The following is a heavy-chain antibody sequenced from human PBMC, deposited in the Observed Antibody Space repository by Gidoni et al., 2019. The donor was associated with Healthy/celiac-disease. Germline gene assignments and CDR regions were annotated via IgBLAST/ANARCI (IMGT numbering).Heavy chain of an antibody. V-gene: IGHV3-23*01. J-gene: IGHJ4*02. Sequence: EVQLLESGGGLVQPGGSLRLSCAASEFTFNNYGMSWVRQAPGKGLEWVSVISGYGGNTYYADSVKGRFTISRDNSKNTLYLQMNSLRPEDTAVYYCARVRVVVATPGVYYFDFWGQGSLVTVSS. CDR3: ARVRVVVATPGVYYFDF. CDR1: EFTFNNYG. D-gene: IGHD2-15*01. CDR2: ISGYGGNT.